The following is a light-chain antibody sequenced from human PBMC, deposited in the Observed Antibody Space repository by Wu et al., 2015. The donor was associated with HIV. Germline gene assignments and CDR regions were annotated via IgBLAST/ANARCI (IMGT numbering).Light chain of an antibody. CDR2: GAS. Sequence: EIVMTQSPATLSVSPGERATLSCRASQSVYSKLAWYQQKVGQAPRVLIYGASIRATGIPARLSGSGSGTDFTLTISRLEPEDFAVYYCQQYGSSPGDFTFGPGTTVDIK. V-gene: IGKV3-20*01. CDR3: QQYGSSPGDFT. CDR1: QSVYSK. J-gene: IGKJ3*01.